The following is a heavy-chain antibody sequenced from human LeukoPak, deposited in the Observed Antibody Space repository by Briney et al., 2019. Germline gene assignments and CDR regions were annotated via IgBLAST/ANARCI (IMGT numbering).Heavy chain of an antibody. J-gene: IGHJ4*02. CDR3: ARVTVYYVSSGYFDY. D-gene: IGHD3-22*01. CDR1: GFIFDNYG. CDR2: INWNGAGT. Sequence: PGGSLRLSCAASGFIFDNYGMTWVRQAPGKGLEWVSGINWNGAGTGYADSVKGRFTISGDKAKNSLYLQMNSLRAEDTALYYCARVTVYYVSSGYFDYWGQGTLVTVSS. V-gene: IGHV3-20*04.